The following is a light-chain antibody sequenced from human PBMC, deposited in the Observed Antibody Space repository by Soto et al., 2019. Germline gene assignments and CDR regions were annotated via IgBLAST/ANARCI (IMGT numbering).Light chain of an antibody. Sequence: DIQMTQSPSSLSASVGDRVTITCRASQSISSYLNWYQQKPGKAPKLLIYAAFSLESGVPSRFSGSVSGTDFTLTISSLQPEDFATYYCQQSYSTPFTFVPGTKVDIK. CDR3: QQSYSTPFT. V-gene: IGKV1-39*01. CDR2: AAF. CDR1: QSISSY. J-gene: IGKJ3*01.